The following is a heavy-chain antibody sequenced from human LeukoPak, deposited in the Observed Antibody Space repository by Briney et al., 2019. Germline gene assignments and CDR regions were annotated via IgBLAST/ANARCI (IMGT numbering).Heavy chain of an antibody. CDR3: AIYDSSAYYSRGFEH. Sequence: ASVKVSCKASGYTFTSYYMHWVRQAPGQGLEWMGIINPSGGSTSYAQKFQGRVTMTRDTSTSTVYMELSSLRSEDTAVYYCAIYDSSAYYSRGFEHWGQGTLVTVSS. J-gene: IGHJ4*02. CDR1: GYTFTSYY. D-gene: IGHD3-22*01. CDR2: INPSGGST. V-gene: IGHV1-46*01.